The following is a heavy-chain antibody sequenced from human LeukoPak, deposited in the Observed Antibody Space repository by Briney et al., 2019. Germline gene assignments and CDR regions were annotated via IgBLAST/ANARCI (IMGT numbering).Heavy chain of an antibody. Sequence: SETLSLTCAVYVGSFSGYYWTWIRQPPGKGLEWIGEINHSGSTNYNPSLKSRVTISVDTSKNQFSLRMRSVTAADTAVYFCARAQETVPIDYWGQGTLVTVSS. V-gene: IGHV4-34*01. J-gene: IGHJ4*02. CDR2: INHSGST. CDR1: VGSFSGYY. CDR3: ARAQETVPIDY. D-gene: IGHD4-11*01.